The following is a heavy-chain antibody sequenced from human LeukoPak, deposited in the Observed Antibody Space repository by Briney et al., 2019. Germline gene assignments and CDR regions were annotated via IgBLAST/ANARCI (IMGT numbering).Heavy chain of an antibody. CDR2: RFYSGTT. CDR1: GGSIGSSGYY. J-gene: IGHJ4*02. CDR3: ARHRGYSFDF. Sequence: PSETLSLTCTVSGGSIGSSGYYWGWIRQPPGKGLEWIGSRFYSGTTYYNPSLKSRVTISVDKSKNQFSLKLRSVTAADTAVFYCARHRGYSFDFWGRGTLVTVSS. V-gene: IGHV4-39*07.